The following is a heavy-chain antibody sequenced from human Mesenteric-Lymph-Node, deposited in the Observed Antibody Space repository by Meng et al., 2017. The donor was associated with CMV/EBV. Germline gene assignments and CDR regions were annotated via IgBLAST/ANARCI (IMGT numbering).Heavy chain of an antibody. CDR2: ISYDGSKE. D-gene: IGHD3-3*01. CDR1: GLTFSSYA. Sequence: GGSLRLSCVGSGLTFSSYAMHWVRQAPGKGLEWVAVISYDGSKEYYGDSVKGRFTISRDNAKNSLYLQMNSLRAEDTAVYYCARENFSPHDYWGQGTLVTVSS. CDR3: ARENFSPHDY. J-gene: IGHJ4*02. V-gene: IGHV3-30*04.